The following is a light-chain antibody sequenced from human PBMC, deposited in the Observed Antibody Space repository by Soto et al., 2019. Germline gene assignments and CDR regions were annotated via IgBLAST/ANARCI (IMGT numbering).Light chain of an antibody. CDR1: SNDVGGYNY. Sequence: QSVLTQPASVSGSPGQSITISCTGTSNDVGGYNYVSWYQQHPGKAPKLLIYDVSNRPSGVSDRFSGSKSGNTASLTISGLQPEDEADYSCSSYTSSSTHVFGAGTKVTDL. CDR2: DVS. CDR3: SSYTSSSTHV. J-gene: IGLJ1*01. V-gene: IGLV2-14*01.